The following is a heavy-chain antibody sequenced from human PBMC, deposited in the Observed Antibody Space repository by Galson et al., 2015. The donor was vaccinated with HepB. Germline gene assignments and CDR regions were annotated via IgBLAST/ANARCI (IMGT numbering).Heavy chain of an antibody. CDR3: ARARAVAQKYYFDY. CDR2: IKQDGSEK. J-gene: IGHJ4*02. Sequence: SLRLSCAASGFTFSSYWMSWVRQAPGKGLEWVANIKQDGSEKYYVDSVKGRFTISRDNAKNSLYLQMNSLRAEDTAVYYCARARAVAQKYYFDYWGQGTLVTVSS. D-gene: IGHD6-19*01. V-gene: IGHV3-7*01. CDR1: GFTFSSYW.